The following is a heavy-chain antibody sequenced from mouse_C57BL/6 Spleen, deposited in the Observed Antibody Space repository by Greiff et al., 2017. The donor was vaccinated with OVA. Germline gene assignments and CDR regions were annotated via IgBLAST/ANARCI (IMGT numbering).Heavy chain of an antibody. J-gene: IGHJ1*03. CDR3: ARGDYDSWYFDV. Sequence: DVQLVESGGGLVKPGGSLKLSCAASGFTFSDYGMHWVRQAPEKGLEWVAYISSGSSTIYYADTVKGRFTISRDNAKNTLFLQMTSLRSEDTAMYYCARGDYDSWYFDVWGTGTTVTVSS. CDR1: GFTFSDYG. CDR2: ISSGSSTI. D-gene: IGHD2-4*01. V-gene: IGHV5-17*01.